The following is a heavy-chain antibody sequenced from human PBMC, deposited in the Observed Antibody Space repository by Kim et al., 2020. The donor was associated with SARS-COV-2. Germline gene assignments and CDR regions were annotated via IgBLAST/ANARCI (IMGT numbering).Heavy chain of an antibody. D-gene: IGHD3-9*01. Sequence: YCAACVKGRFPISRDHTKNTLYLQMTSLRADDTSVYYCAKDRETGYFDYWGQGALVSVSS. CDR3: AKDRETGYFDY. V-gene: IGHV3-23*01. J-gene: IGHJ4*02.